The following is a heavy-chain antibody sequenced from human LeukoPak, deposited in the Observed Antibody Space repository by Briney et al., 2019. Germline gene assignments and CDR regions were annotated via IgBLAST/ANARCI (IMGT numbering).Heavy chain of an antibody. J-gene: IGHJ4*02. CDR3: AKDLVTTVTTNY. CDR2: IGGSGDNT. Sequence: GGSLRFSCAASGFTFSSYAMSWVRQAPGKGLEWVSAIGGSGDNTYYADSVKGRFTISRDNSKNTLYVQMNSLGAEDTAVYYCAKDLVTTVTTNYWGQGTLVTVSS. V-gene: IGHV3-23*01. D-gene: IGHD4-17*01. CDR1: GFTFSSYA.